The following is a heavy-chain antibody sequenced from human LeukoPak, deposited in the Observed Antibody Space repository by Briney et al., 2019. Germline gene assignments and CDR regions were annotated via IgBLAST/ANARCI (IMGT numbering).Heavy chain of an antibody. CDR1: GYTLTELS. CDR3: ATSRQQLVTFDY. J-gene: IGHJ4*02. Sequence: ASMTVSCKVSGYTLTELSMHWVRQAPGKGLEWMGGFDPEDGETIYAQKFQGRVTMTEDTSTDTAYMELSSLRSEDTAVYYCATSRQQLVTFDYWGQGTLVTVSS. V-gene: IGHV1-24*01. D-gene: IGHD6-13*01. CDR2: FDPEDGET.